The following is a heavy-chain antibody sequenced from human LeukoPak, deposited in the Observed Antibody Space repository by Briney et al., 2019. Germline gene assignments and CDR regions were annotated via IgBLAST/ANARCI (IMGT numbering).Heavy chain of an antibody. CDR1: GFTFDDYA. V-gene: IGHV3-9*01. D-gene: IGHD4-17*01. J-gene: IGHJ6*02. CDR3: AKSYGDYYYYYGMDV. Sequence: GGPLRLSCAASGFTFDDYAMHWVRQAPGKGLEWVSGISWNSGSIGYADSVKGRFTISRDNSKNTLYLQMNSLRAEDTAVYYCAKSYGDYYYYYGMDVWGQGTTVTVSS. CDR2: ISWNSGSI.